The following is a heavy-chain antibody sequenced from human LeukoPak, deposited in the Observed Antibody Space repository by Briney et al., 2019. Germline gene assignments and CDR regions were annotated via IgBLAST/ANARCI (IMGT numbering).Heavy chain of an antibody. CDR2: IYYSGST. CDR3: ARSGTPYDFWSGYYISSFDY. CDR1: GGSISSSSYY. Sequence: SETLSLTCTVSGGSISSSSYYWGWIRQPPGKGLEWIGSIYYSGSTYYNPSLKSRVTISVDTSENQFSLKLSSVTAADTAVYYCARSGTPYDFWSGYYISSFDYWGQGTLVTVSS. J-gene: IGHJ4*02. D-gene: IGHD3-3*01. V-gene: IGHV4-39*01.